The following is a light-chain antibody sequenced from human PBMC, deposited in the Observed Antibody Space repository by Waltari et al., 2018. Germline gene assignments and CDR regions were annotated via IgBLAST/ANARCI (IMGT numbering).Light chain of an antibody. CDR3: QQTYSSLYT. V-gene: IGKV1-39*01. CDR1: QSISKS. J-gene: IGKJ2*01. Sequence: DIQMTQSPSSLSASVGDSVTIPCRASQSISKSLNWYQQKPGKAPNLLIYAASSLQTGVPSRFSGSGSGTDFTITISSLQPEDFAIYHCQQTYSSLYTFGQGTKLEIK. CDR2: AAS.